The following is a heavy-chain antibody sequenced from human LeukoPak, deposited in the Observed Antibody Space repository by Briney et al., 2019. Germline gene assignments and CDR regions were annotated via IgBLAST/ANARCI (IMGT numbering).Heavy chain of an antibody. CDR3: ARVNGYYGSGSYDY. J-gene: IGHJ4*02. V-gene: IGHV3-33*08. Sequence: GGSLRLSCAASGFTFSSYSMNWVRQAPGKGLEWVAVIWYDGSNKYYADSVKGRFTISRDNSKNTLYLQMNSLRAEDTAVYYCARVNGYYGSGSYDYWGQGTLVTVSS. D-gene: IGHD3-10*01. CDR2: IWYDGSNK. CDR1: GFTFSSYS.